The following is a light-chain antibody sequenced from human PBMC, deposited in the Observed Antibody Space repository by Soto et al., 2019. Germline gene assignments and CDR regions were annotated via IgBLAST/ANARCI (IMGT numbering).Light chain of an antibody. Sequence: QSALTQPASVSGSPGQSITISCTGSSSDIGGYNYVSWYQQHPGKAPKLMINDVSNRPSGVSYRFSGSKSGNTASLTISGLQAEDEADYYCSSYTGENTHVFGSGTKVTVL. J-gene: IGLJ1*01. CDR2: DVS. CDR1: SSDIGGYNY. CDR3: SSYTGENTHV. V-gene: IGLV2-14*03.